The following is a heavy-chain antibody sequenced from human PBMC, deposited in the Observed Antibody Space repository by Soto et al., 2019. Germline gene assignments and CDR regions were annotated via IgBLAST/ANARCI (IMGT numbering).Heavy chain of an antibody. Sequence: ASVKVSCKASGYTFTGYYMHWVRQAPGQGLEWMGWINPNSGGTNYAQKFQGWVTMTRDTSISTAYMELSRLRSDDTAVYYCARDHVGGYYYYGMDVWGQGTTVTVPS. CDR2: INPNSGGT. D-gene: IGHD2-15*01. J-gene: IGHJ6*02. CDR1: GYTFTGYY. CDR3: ARDHVGGYYYYGMDV. V-gene: IGHV1-2*04.